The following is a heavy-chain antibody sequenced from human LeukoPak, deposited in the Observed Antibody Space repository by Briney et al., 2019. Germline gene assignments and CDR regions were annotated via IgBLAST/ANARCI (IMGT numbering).Heavy chain of an antibody. D-gene: IGHD3-16*02. CDR1: GGSISSSSYY. CDR2: IYYSGST. Sequence: KPSETLSLICTVSGGSISSSSYYWGWIRQPPGKGLEWIGSIYYSGSTYYNPSLKSRVTISVDTSKNQFSLKLSSVTAADTAVYYCARMTYDYVWGSYRFLGAFDIWGQGTMVTVSS. J-gene: IGHJ3*02. V-gene: IGHV4-39*01. CDR3: ARMTYDYVWGSYRFLGAFDI.